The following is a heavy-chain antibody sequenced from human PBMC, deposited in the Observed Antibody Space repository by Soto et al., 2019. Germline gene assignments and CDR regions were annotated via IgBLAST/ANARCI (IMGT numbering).Heavy chain of an antibody. Sequence: PSETLSLTCAVYGRSFSGYYWSWIRQPPGKGLEWIGEINHSGSTNYNPSLKSRVTISVDTSKNQFSLKLSSVTAADTAVYYCARGKLSDYVWGSYRYHFDYWGQGTVV. CDR3: ARGKLSDYVWGSYRYHFDY. CDR1: GRSFSGYY. J-gene: IGHJ4*02. CDR2: INHSGST. V-gene: IGHV4-34*01. D-gene: IGHD3-16*02.